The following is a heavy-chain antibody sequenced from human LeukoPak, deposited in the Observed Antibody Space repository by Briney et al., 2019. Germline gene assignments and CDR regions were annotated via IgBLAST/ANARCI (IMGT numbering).Heavy chain of an antibody. CDR3: AGQDLYSGSVGYYFDY. D-gene: IGHD1-26*01. V-gene: IGHV4-39*01. CDR1: GGSISSSSYY. Sequence: ASETLSLTCTVSGGSISSSSYYWGWIRQPPGKGLEWIGSIYYSGSTYYNPSLKSRVTISVDTSKNQFSLKLSSVTAADTAVYYCAGQDLYSGSVGYYFDYWGQGTLVTVSS. J-gene: IGHJ4*02. CDR2: IYYSGST.